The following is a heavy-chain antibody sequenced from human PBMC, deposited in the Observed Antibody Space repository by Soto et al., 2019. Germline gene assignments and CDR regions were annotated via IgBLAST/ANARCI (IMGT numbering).Heavy chain of an antibody. Sequence: SETLSLTWAVSGGSXSSSNWWSWGRQPPGKGLEWIGEIYHSGSTNYNPSLKSRVTISVDKSKNQFSLKLSSVTAADTAVYYCASVRGGYYYAMDVWGQGTTVTVSS. J-gene: IGHJ6*02. D-gene: IGHD3-10*02. V-gene: IGHV4-4*02. CDR3: ASVRGGYYYAMDV. CDR1: GGSXSSSNW. CDR2: IYHSGST.